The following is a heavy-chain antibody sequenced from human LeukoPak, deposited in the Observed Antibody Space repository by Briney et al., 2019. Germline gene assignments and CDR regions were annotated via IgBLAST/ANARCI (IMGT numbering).Heavy chain of an antibody. J-gene: IGHJ3*02. Sequence: SETLSLTCTVSGGSISSGGYYWSWIRQHPGKGLEWIGYIYYSGSTYYNPSLKSRVTISVDTSKNQFSLKLSSVTAADTAVYYCARDCSSTSCYRTGAFDIWGQGTMVTVSS. CDR1: GGSISSGGYY. V-gene: IGHV4-31*03. D-gene: IGHD2-2*01. CDR3: ARDCSSTSCYRTGAFDI. CDR2: IYYSGST.